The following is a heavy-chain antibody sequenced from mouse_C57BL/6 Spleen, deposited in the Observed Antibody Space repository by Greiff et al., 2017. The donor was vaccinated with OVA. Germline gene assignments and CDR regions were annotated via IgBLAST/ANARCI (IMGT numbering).Heavy chain of an antibody. CDR3: ARGSNYFDY. CDR1: GYTLTSYW. J-gene: IGHJ2*01. V-gene: IGHV1-61*01. CDR2: IYHSDSET. Sequence: VQLQQPGAELVRPGYSVKLPCKASGYTLTSYWMDWVNQRTGQGLEWIGNIYHSDSETHYNQKFKDKATLTVDKSSSTAYMQLSSLTSEDSAVYYCARGSNYFDYWGQGTTLTVSS. D-gene: IGHD6-1*01.